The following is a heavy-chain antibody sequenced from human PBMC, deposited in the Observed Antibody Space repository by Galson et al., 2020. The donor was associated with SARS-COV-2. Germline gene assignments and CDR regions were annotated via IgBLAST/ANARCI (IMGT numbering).Heavy chain of an antibody. D-gene: IGHD3-9*01. CDR2: IDWDGDK. J-gene: IGHJ4*02. Sequence: SGPTLVKPTQTLTLTCTFSGFSLSTSGMCVSWIRQPPGKALEWLALIDWDGDKYYSTSLKTRLTISKDTSKNQVVLTMTNMDPVDTATYYCARMYYDILTGYYAFDSWGQGTLVPVPS. CDR1: GFSLSTSGMC. V-gene: IGHV2-70*01. CDR3: ARMYYDILTGYYAFDS.